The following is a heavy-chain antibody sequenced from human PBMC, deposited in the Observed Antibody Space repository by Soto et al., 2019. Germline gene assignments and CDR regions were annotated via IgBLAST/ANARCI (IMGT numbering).Heavy chain of an antibody. CDR1: GYSFTSYW. CDR2: IYPGDSDT. V-gene: IGHV5-51*01. Sequence: GESLKISCKGSGYSFTSYWIGWVRQMPGKGLEWMGIIYPGDSDTRYSPSFQGQVTISADKSISTAYLQWSSLKASDTAMYYCARQGPDTAMVYRYYYYGMDVWGQGTTVTVSS. CDR3: ARQGPDTAMVYRYYYYGMDV. D-gene: IGHD5-18*01. J-gene: IGHJ6*02.